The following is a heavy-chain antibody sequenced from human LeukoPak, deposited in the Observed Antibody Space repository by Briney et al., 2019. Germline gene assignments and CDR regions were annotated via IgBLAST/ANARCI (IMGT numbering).Heavy chain of an antibody. Sequence: GASLQISCKGSGYSFTSYWIGWVHQLPGKGLEWMGIIYPGDSDTRYSPSFQGQVTISADKSISAAYLQWSSLKASDTAMYYCSRLYGYYFDYWGQGTLVTVSS. CDR2: IYPGDSDT. D-gene: IGHD5-18*01. CDR1: GYSFTSYW. CDR3: SRLYGYYFDY. V-gene: IGHV5-51*07. J-gene: IGHJ4*02.